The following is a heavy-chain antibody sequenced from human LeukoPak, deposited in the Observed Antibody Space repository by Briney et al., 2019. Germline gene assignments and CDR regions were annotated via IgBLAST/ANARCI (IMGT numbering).Heavy chain of an antibody. V-gene: IGHV3-23*01. CDR1: GFTFSSYA. CDR2: ISGSGGST. J-gene: IGHJ4*02. CDR3: AKDGRRHYGGNSGLLDY. Sequence: GGSLRLSCAASGFTFSSYAMSWVRQAPGKGLEWVSAISGSGGSTYYADSVKGRFTISRDNSKNTLYLQMNSLRAEDTAVYYCAKDGRRHYGGNSGLLDYWGQGTLVTVSS. D-gene: IGHD4-23*01.